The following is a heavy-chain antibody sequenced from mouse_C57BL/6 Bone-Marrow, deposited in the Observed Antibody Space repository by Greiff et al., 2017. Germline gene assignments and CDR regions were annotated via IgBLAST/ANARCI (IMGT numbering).Heavy chain of an antibody. J-gene: IGHJ4*01. V-gene: IGHV1-74*01. CDR2: IHPSDSDT. CDR1: GYTFTSYW. Sequence: QVQLQQPGAELVKPGASVKVSCKASGYTFTSYWMHWVKQRPGQGLEWSGRIHPSDSDTNYNQKFKGKATLTVDKSSSTAYMQLSSLTSEDSAVYYCAIPNYSNYECARDYWGQGTSVTVSS. D-gene: IGHD2-5*01. CDR3: AIPNYSNYECARDY.